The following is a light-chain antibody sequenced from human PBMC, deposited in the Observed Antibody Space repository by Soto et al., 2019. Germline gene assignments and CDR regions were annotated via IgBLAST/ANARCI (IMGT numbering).Light chain of an antibody. CDR1: QGVSSNS. J-gene: IGKJ3*01. V-gene: IGKV3-20*01. Sequence: EIVLTQSPGTLSLSPGERATLLCRASQGVSSNSVAWYQQKPGQAPRLLIYGPSNRAAGTPDRFTGSGSGTVFTLTVNTLEPEDFALYYCQHFGDFLFTFGPGTRVDV. CDR3: QHFGDFLFT. CDR2: GPS.